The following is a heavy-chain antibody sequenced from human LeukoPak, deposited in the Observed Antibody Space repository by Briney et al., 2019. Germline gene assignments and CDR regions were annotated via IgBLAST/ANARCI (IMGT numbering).Heavy chain of an antibody. V-gene: IGHV4-39*07. CDR2: IYYSGST. CDR1: GFTFSTYS. Sequence: GSLRLSCAASGFTFSTYSMSWIRQPPGKGLEWIGSIYYSGSTYYNPSLKSRVTISVDTSKNQFSLKLSSVTAADTAVYYCARDYRDGYSPTFDYWGQGTLVTVSS. J-gene: IGHJ4*02. D-gene: IGHD5-24*01. CDR3: ARDYRDGYSPTFDY.